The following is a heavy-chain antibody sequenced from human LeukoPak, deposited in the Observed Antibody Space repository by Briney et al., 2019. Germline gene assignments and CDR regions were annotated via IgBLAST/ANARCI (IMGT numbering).Heavy chain of an antibody. CDR1: GFSFDGNT. D-gene: IGHD6-19*01. Sequence: GGSLRLSCAASGFSFDGNTMHWVRQAPGKGLEWVSGISWKSDTRGYADSVKGRFTISRDNAKNSLYLQMNSLRAEDTALYYCAKGGRGSGWYSGNWFDPWGQGTLVTVSS. CDR2: ISWKSDTR. J-gene: IGHJ5*02. CDR3: AKGGRGSGWYSGNWFDP. V-gene: IGHV3-9*01.